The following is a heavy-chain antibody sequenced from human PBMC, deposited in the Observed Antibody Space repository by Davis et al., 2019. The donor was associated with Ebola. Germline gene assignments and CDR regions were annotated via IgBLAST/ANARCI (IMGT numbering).Heavy chain of an antibody. D-gene: IGHD3-10*01. V-gene: IGHV4-59*01. CDR1: GASISSYY. CDR3: AKTVGWLKQTGEEYFQN. Sequence: SETLSLTCSVSGASISSYYWSWIRQAPGKGLEWIGFRYNSGSTNHNPSLQSRVIISIDTANKQISLKLSSVTAADTAVYYCAKTVGWLKQTGEEYFQNWGQGTLVTVSS. J-gene: IGHJ1*01. CDR2: RYNSGST.